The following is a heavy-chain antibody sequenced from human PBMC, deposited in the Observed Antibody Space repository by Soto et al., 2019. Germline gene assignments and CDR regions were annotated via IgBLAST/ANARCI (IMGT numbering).Heavy chain of an antibody. CDR3: ARGNIVVVTAFDAFDI. V-gene: IGHV3-30-3*01. CDR2: ISYDGSNK. Sequence: QVQLVESGGGVVQPGRSLRLSCAASGFTFSSYAMHWVRQAPGKGLEWVAVISYDGSNKYYADSVKGRFTISRDNSKNTLYLQMNSLRAEDTAVYYCARGNIVVVTAFDAFDIWGQGTMVTVSS. CDR1: GFTFSSYA. D-gene: IGHD2-21*02. J-gene: IGHJ3*02.